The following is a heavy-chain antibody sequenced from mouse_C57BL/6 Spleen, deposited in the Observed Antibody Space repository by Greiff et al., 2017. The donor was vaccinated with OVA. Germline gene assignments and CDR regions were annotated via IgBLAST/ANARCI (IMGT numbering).Heavy chain of an antibody. CDR1: GFTFSSYG. D-gene: IGHD2-4*01. V-gene: IGHV5-6*01. Sequence: EVKLMESGGDLVKPGGSLKLSCAASGFTFSSYGMSWVRQTPDKRLEWVATISSGGSYTYYPDSVKGRFTISRDNAKNTLYLQMSSLKSEDTAMYYCAREGLRRGDYFDYWGQGTTLTVSS. CDR2: ISSGGSYT. J-gene: IGHJ2*01. CDR3: AREGLRRGDYFDY.